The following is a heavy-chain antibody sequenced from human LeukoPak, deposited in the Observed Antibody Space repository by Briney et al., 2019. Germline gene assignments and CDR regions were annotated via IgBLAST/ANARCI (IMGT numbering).Heavy chain of an antibody. J-gene: IGHJ3*02. CDR3: ARDPNGDYIGAFDI. CDR1: GFTFSSHW. Sequence: GGSLRLSCAASGFTFSSHWMHWVRHAPGKGLVWVSRISSDGTNTNYADSVKGRFTISRDNSKNTLYLQMNSLRVEDTAVYYCARDPNGDYIGAFDILGQGTMVTVSS. D-gene: IGHD4-17*01. V-gene: IGHV3-74*01. CDR2: ISSDGTNT.